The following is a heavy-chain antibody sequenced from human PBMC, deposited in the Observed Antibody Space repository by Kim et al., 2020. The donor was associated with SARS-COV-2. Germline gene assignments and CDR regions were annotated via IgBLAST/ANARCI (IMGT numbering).Heavy chain of an antibody. J-gene: IGHJ6*02. V-gene: IGHV3-48*03. Sequence: GGSLRLSCAASGFTFSSYEMNWVRQAPGKGLEWVSYISSSGSTIYYADSVKGRITISRDNAKNSLYLQMNSLRAEDTAVYYCARGYYDMLTGCFAGSPGYSGGMDGWGQGTTVTVSS. D-gene: IGHD3-9*01. CDR2: ISSSGSTI. CDR1: GFTFSSYE. CDR3: ARGYYDMLTGCFAGSPGYSGGMDG.